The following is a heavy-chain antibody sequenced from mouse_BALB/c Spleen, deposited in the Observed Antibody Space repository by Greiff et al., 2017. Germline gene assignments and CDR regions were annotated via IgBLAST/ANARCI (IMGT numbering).Heavy chain of an antibody. CDR1: GYTFTDHI. D-gene: IGHD2-1*01. J-gene: IGHJ4*01. Sequence: VQLQPSGAELASPGASVTLSCKASGYTFTDHIMNWVKKRPGQGLEWIGRIYPVSGETNYNQKFMGKATFSVDRSSSTVYMVLNSLTSEDPAVYYCGRGDGNYPYAMDYWGQGTSVTVSS. CDR3: GRGDGNYPYAMDY. V-gene: IGHV1-11*01. CDR2: IYPVSGET.